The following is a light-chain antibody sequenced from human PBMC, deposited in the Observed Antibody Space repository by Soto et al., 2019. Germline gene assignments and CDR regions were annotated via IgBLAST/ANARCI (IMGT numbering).Light chain of an antibody. J-gene: IGLJ3*02. CDR1: MRDVGAYNL. CDR2: EVR. CDR3: SAYTARSTLV. Sequence: QSALTQPASVSGSAGQSITISCSGTMRDVGAYNLVSWYQQHPGTAPKLIIYEVRNRPSGISSRFSGSRSSNTASLTISGLQPEDEGDYCCSAYTARSTLVFGGGTKLTVL. V-gene: IGLV2-14*01.